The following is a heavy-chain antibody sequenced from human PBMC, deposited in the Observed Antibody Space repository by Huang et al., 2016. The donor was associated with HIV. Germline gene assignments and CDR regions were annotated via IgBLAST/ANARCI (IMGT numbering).Heavy chain of an antibody. CDR3: ARQSYFDFQKYYYGMDV. Sequence: QVQLVQSGAEVKKPGSSVKVSCKASGGTFSNYPISWGRQAPGQGLEWMGGISTISEATNDAQKFQGRVTITADESTRTAYMELSSLRSDDTAVYYCARQSYFDFQKYYYGMDVWGQGTTVSVSS. J-gene: IGHJ6*02. V-gene: IGHV1-69*01. D-gene: IGHD3-16*01. CDR1: GGTFSNYP. CDR2: ISTISEAT.